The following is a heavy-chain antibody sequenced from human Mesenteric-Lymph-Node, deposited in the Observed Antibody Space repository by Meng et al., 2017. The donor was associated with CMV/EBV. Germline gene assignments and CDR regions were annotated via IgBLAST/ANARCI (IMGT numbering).Heavy chain of an antibody. Sequence: SETLSLTCAVYGGSFSGHYWSWIRQPPRKGLEWFGEINHSGSTNYNPSLKNRVTISVDTSKNQFSLKLRSVTAADTAVYYCAGGIYYYYGMDVWGQGTTVTVSS. J-gene: IGHJ6*02. D-gene: IGHD3-16*01. CDR1: GGSFSGHY. V-gene: IGHV4-34*01. CDR2: INHSGST. CDR3: AGGIYYYYGMDV.